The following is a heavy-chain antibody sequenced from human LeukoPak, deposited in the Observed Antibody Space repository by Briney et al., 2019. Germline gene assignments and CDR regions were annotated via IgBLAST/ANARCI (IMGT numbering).Heavy chain of an antibody. D-gene: IGHD3-10*01. CDR2: ISSSSSYI. CDR3: AAGRDFDY. CDR1: GFTFSSYS. Sequence: GGSLRLSCAASGFTFSSYSMNWVRQAPGKGLEWVSSISSSSSYIYYADSVKGRFTISRDNSKNTLYLQMNSLRAEDTAVYYCAAGRDFDYWGQGTLVTVSS. J-gene: IGHJ4*02. V-gene: IGHV3-21*01.